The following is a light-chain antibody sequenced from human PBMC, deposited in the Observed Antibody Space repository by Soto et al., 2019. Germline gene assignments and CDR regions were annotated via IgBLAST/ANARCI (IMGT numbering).Light chain of an antibody. CDR1: HNIERW. J-gene: IGKJ5*01. Sequence: IQMTQSPSTLSASVGDRVTITCRASHNIERWMAWYQQKPGKAPKLLIYKASTLETGVPSRFSGSGSGTEFTLSISSLQPDDFGTYYCQEYNAYSMTFGQGTRLEIK. CDR3: QEYNAYSMT. V-gene: IGKV1-5*03. CDR2: KAS.